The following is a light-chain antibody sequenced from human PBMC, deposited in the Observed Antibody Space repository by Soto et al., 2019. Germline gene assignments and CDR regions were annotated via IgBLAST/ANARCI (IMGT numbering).Light chain of an antibody. CDR3: SSYAGSSTLV. CDR2: EVT. V-gene: IGLV2-8*01. J-gene: IGLJ2*01. Sequence: QSALTQPPSASGSPGQSVTISCTGTSSDVGAYSYVSWYQQHPGKAPKLMIYEVTKRPSGVPDRFSGSVSGNTASLTVSGLQAEDEAEYYCSSYAGSSTLVFGGGTKVTVL. CDR1: SSDVGAYSY.